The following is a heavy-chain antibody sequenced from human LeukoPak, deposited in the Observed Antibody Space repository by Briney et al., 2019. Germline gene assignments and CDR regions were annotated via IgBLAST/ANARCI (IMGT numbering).Heavy chain of an antibody. CDR3: AKNLYGDYYFDY. V-gene: IGHV3-23*01. J-gene: IGHJ4*02. CDR2: ISGSGGST. CDR1: GFTFSSYA. D-gene: IGHD4-17*01. Sequence: GGSLRLSCAASGFTFSSYAMSWVRQAPGKGLEWVSAISGSGGSTYYADSVKGRFTISIDNSKNTLYLQMNSLRAEDTAVYYCAKNLYGDYYFDYWGQGTLVTVSS.